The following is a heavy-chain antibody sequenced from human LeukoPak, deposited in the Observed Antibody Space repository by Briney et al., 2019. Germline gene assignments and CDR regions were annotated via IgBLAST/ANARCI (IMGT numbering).Heavy chain of an antibody. CDR1: GFTFSSYG. V-gene: IGHV3-30*02. D-gene: IGHD6-6*01. Sequence: GGSLRLSCAASGFTFSSYGMHWVRQAPGKGLEWVAFIRYDGSNKYYADSVKGRFTISRDNSKNTLYLQMNSLRAEDTAVYYCAKERTIAARPENWFDPWAREPWSPSPQ. J-gene: IGHJ5*02. CDR3: AKERTIAARPENWFDP. CDR2: IRYDGSNK.